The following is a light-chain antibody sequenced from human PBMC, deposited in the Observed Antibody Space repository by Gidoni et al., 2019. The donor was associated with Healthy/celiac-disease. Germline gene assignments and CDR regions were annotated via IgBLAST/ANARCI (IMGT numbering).Light chain of an antibody. V-gene: IGKV3-11*01. CDR1: QSVSSY. Sequence: EIVLTQSPATLSLSPGERATLSCRASQSVSSYLAGYQQKPGQAPRLLIYDASNRATGIPARFSGSGSGTDFTLTISSLEPEDLAVYYCQQRSNWPPAFGQGTKVEIK. CDR3: QQRSNWPPA. J-gene: IGKJ1*01. CDR2: DAS.